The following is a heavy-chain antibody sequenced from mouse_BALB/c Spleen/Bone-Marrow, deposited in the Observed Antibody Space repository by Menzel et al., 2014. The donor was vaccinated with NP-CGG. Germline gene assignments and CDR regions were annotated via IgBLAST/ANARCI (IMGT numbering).Heavy chain of an antibody. Sequence: EVQLQQSRAELVKPGASVKLSCTASGFNIKDTYMHWMKQRPEQGLEWIGRIDPANGNIKYDPKFQGKTTITADTSSNTAYLQLSSLTSEDTAVYYCAPYYYGRWFANWGQGTLVTVSA. V-gene: IGHV14-3*02. J-gene: IGHJ3*01. D-gene: IGHD1-1*01. CDR1: GFNIKDTY. CDR2: IDPANGNI. CDR3: APYYYGRWFAN.